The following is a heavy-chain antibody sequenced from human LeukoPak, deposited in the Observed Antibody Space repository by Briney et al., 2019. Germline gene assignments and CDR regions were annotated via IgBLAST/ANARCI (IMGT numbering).Heavy chain of an antibody. CDR2: IWYDGSNK. J-gene: IGHJ4*02. CDR3: ASSSAWYEPIDY. D-gene: IGHD6-19*01. CDR1: GFTFSSYG. V-gene: IGHV3-33*08. Sequence: GGSLRLSCSASGFTFSSYGMHWVRQAPGKGLEWVAVIWYDGSNKYYADSVKGRFTISSDNSKNTLYLQMNSLRAEDTAVYYCASSSAWYEPIDYWGQGTLVTVSS.